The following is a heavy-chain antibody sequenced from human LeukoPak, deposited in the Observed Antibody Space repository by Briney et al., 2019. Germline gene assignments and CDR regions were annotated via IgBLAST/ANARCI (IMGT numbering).Heavy chain of an antibody. CDR1: GFTFSSYS. CDR3: ARSSPHYDILTSYYPEAEYFQH. J-gene: IGHJ1*01. D-gene: IGHD3-9*01. V-gene: IGHV3-21*01. CDR2: ISSSSSYI. Sequence: GGSLRLSCAASGFTFSSYSMNWVRQAPGKGLEWVSSISSSSSYIYYADSVKGRFTISRDNAKNSLYLQMNSLRAEDTAVYYCARSSPHYDILTSYYPEAEYFQHWGQGTLVTVSS.